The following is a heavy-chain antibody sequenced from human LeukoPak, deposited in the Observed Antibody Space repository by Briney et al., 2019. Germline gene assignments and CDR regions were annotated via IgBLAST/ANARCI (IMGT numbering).Heavy chain of an antibody. V-gene: IGHV3-53*01. CDR3: ARGPVGVGATGDY. D-gene: IGHD1-26*01. CDR2: IFSGGNT. Sequence: PGGSLRLSCAASGFTLSSNYMSWVRQAPGKGLEWISVIFSGGNTYYADSVKGRFTISRDNSKNTLYLQMNSLTVEDTAVYYCARGPVGVGATGDYWGQGTLVTVSS. J-gene: IGHJ4*02. CDR1: GFTLSSNY.